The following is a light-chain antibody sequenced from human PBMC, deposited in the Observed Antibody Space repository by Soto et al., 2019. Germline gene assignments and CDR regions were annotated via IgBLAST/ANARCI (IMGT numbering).Light chain of an antibody. CDR1: QTISSN. CDR2: GAS. CDR3: QQYHNWPPQYT. Sequence: EIGMTQSPATLSVSPGERATLSCRASQTISSNLAWYQQKPGQAPRLLIHGASTRATGVPARFSGSGSGTEFTLTISSLQSEDLAVYYCQQYHNWPPQYTFGQGTKLQIK. J-gene: IGKJ2*01. V-gene: IGKV3-15*01.